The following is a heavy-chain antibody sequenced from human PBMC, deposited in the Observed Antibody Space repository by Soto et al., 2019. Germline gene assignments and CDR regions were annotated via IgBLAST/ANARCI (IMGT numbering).Heavy chain of an antibody. CDR1: GGSFSDYY. V-gene: IGHV4-34*01. Sequence: SETLSLTCAVYGGSFSDYYWSWIRQPPGKGLEWIGEINHSGSTNYNPSLKSRVTISVDTSKNQFSLKLSSVTAADTAVYYCARGPISSYYHYYYGMDVWGQGTTVTVSS. J-gene: IGHJ6*02. CDR3: ARGPISSYYHYYYGMDV. CDR2: INHSGST.